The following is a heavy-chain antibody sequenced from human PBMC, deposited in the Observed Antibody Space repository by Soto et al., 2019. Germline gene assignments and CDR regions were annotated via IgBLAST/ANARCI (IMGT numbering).Heavy chain of an antibody. CDR2: IYTTWSS. V-gene: IGHV4-4*07. D-gene: IGHD5-18*01. CDR3: AGAAYNYGPFDS. Sequence: QVQLQESGPGLVKPSETLSLTCTFSGDSTSTYSWNWIRQPAGKGLEWIGRIYTTWSSNYNPSLESRIAISVDASKNLFFLKLSSVTAADTAVYYCAGAAYNYGPFDSWGQGTLVTVSS. CDR1: GDSTSTYS. J-gene: IGHJ4*02.